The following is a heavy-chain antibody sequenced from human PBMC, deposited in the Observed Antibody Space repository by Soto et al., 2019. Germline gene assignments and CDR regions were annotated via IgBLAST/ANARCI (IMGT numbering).Heavy chain of an antibody. CDR3: ARAYCGGGHWCYLDY. CDR1: GITFSNYG. J-gene: IGHJ4*02. V-gene: IGHV3-30*03. CDR2: ISLDGSFK. D-gene: IGHD2-21*01. Sequence: GGSLRLSCAVSGITFSNYGMHWVRQAPGKGLEWLAAISLDGSFKTYADSVKGRFTISRDNSKNTLFLQMNSLRPDDTAVFYCARAYCGGGHWCYLDYWRQGLLVTVSS.